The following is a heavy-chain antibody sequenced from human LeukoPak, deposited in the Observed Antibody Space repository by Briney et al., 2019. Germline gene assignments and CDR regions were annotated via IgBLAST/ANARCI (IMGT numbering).Heavy chain of an antibody. CDR2: ISAYNGNT. Sequence: GASVKVSYKASGYTFTSYGISWVRQAPGQGLEWMGWISAYNGNTNYAQKLQGRVTMTTDTSTSTAYMELSSLRSEDTAVYYCASKSRIMITFGGVIVGDWFDPWGQGTLVTVSS. D-gene: IGHD3-16*02. CDR3: ASKSRIMITFGGVIVGDWFDP. CDR1: GYTFTSYG. J-gene: IGHJ5*02. V-gene: IGHV1-18*01.